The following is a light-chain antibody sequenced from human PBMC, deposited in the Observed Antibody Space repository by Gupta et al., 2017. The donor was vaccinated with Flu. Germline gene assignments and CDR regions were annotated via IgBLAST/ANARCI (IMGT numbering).Light chain of an antibody. Sequence: SDTLSVSPGERATLSCRASQSISSNLAWYQQKPGQTPRLLIYGASTRATGIPARFSGSGSGTEFTLTISSLQSEDFAVYYCQQENIWPLVFGQGTKVEIK. CDR1: QSISSN. CDR3: QQENIWPLV. CDR2: GAS. J-gene: IGKJ1*01. V-gene: IGKV3-15*01.